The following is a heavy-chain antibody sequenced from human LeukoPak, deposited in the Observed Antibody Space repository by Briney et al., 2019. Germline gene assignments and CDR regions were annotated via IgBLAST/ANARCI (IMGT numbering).Heavy chain of an antibody. CDR3: ASGPQTSIAARGTFDY. V-gene: IGHV3-21*01. CDR1: GFTFSSYS. Sequence: GGSLRLSCAASGFTFSSYSMNWVRQAPGKGLEWVSSISSSSSYIYYADSVKGRFTISRDNAKNSLYLQMNSLRAEDTAVYYCASGPQTSIAARGTFDYWGQGTLVTASS. J-gene: IGHJ4*02. CDR2: ISSSSSYI. D-gene: IGHD6-6*01.